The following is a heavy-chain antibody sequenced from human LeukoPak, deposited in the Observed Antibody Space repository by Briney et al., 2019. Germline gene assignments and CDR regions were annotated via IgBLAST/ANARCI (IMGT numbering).Heavy chain of an antibody. J-gene: IGHJ2*01. CDR3: ARDRGSGSYYTYWYFDL. CDR1: GGSFSGYY. CDR2: INHSGST. V-gene: IGHV4-34*01. Sequence: SETLSLTCAVYGGSFSGYYWSWIRQPPGKGLEWIGEINHSGSTNYNPSLKSRVTISVDTSKNQFSLKLSSVTAADTAVYYCARDRGSGSYYTYWYFDLWGRGTLVTVSP. D-gene: IGHD3-10*01.